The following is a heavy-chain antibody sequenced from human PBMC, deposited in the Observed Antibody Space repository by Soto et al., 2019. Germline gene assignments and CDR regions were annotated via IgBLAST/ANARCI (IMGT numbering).Heavy chain of an antibody. CDR1: GYNFTSYA. V-gene: IGHV1-3*01. CDR2: INAGNGNT. J-gene: IGHJ3*02. Sequence: ASVKVSCKASGYNFTSYAMHWVRQAPGQRLEWMGWINAGNGNTKYSQKFQGRVTITRDTSASTAYMELSSLRSEDTAAYYCARESDSSGFYAFDIWGQGTMVTVSS. CDR3: ARESDSSGFYAFDI. D-gene: IGHD6-19*01.